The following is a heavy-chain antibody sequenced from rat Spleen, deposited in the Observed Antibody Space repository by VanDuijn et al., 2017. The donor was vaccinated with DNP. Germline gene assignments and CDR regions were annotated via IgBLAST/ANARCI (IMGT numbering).Heavy chain of an antibody. CDR2: ITAKSNNYAT. J-gene: IGHJ4*01. CDR1: GFTFSNAW. D-gene: IGHD2-7*01. CDR3: TDLGSMHA. V-gene: IGHV6-8*01. Sequence: EVQLVETGGSLVQSGKSLKLTCVTSGFTFSNAWMHWVRQSPEKQLEWVAQITAKSNNYATYYAESVKGRFTISRDDSKSSVYLQMNSLKEEDTAIYYCTDLGSMHAWGQGTSVTVSS.